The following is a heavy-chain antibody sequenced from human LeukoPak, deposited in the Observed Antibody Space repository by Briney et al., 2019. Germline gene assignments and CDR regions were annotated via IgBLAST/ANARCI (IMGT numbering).Heavy chain of an antibody. Sequence: SQTLSPTCAVSGGSISSGGYSWSWIRQPPGKGLEWIGYIYHSGSTYYNPSLKSRVTISVDRSKNQFSLKLSSVTAADTAVYYCASRQHYYYYGMDVWGQGTTVTVSS. V-gene: IGHV4-30-2*01. CDR1: GGSISSGGYS. CDR2: IYHSGST. D-gene: IGHD5-18*01. CDR3: ASRQHYYYYGMDV. J-gene: IGHJ6*02.